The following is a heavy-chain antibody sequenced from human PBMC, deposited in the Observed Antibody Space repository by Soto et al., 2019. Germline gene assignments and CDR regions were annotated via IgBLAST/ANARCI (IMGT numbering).Heavy chain of an antibody. CDR1: GGTFSTDS. CDR3: AREIDGYYGMDV. CDR2: IIPMFGTA. Sequence: QVQLVQSGAEVKKPGSSVKVSCKASGGTFSTDSISWVRQAPGQGLEWMGGIIPMFGTANNAQKFQGRVTITADESTSIAYMELSSLRSEDTAVYFCAREIDGYYGMDVWGQGTTVTVAS. J-gene: IGHJ6*02. V-gene: IGHV1-69*12.